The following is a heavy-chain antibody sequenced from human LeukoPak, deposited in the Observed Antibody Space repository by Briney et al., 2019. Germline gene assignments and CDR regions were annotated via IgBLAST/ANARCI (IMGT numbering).Heavy chain of an antibody. J-gene: IGHJ3*02. CDR3: TTEGDSRSDGAFDI. D-gene: IGHD3-22*01. CDR2: IKSKTDGGTT. V-gene: IGHV3-15*07. Sequence: GGSLSLSCAASGFTFSNAWMNWVRQAPGKGLEWVGRIKSKTDGGTTDYAAPVKGRFTISRDDSKNTLYLQMNSLKTEDTAVYYCTTEGDSRSDGAFDIWGQGTMVTVS. CDR1: GFTFSNAW.